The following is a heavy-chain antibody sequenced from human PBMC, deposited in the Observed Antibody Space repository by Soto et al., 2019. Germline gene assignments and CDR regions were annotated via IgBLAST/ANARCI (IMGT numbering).Heavy chain of an antibody. J-gene: IGHJ4*02. CDR1: GFSLSTSGVG. V-gene: IGHV2-5*02. Sequence: QITLKESGPTLVKPTQTLTLTCTFSGFSLSTSGVGVGWIRQPPGKALEWLALIYWDDDKRYSPSLKSRPTITMDTSKNQVVLTMTNMDPVDTATYYCAHSLIPNWGSRGAFDYLGQGTLVTVSS. CDR3: AHSLIPNWGSRGAFDY. CDR2: IYWDDDK. D-gene: IGHD7-27*01.